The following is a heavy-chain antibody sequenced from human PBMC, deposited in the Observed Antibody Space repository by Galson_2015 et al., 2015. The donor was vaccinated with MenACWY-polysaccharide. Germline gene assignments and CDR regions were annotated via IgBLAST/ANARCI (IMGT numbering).Heavy chain of an antibody. CDR2: ISSTGVTT. CDR3: AKGRLGYTSGYYYFDY. CDR1: GFTFSTYA. J-gene: IGHJ4*02. D-gene: IGHD6-19*01. Sequence: SLRLSCAASGFTFSTYAMSWVRQAPGKGLEWVSSISSTGVTTSYADSVKGRFTISRDKSKNTLSLQMNSLRAEDTAVYYCAKGRLGYTSGYYYFDYWGQGTLIPVSS. V-gene: IGHV3-23*01.